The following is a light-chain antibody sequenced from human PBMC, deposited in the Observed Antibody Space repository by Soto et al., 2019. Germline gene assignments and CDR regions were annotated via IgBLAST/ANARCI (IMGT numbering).Light chain of an antibody. CDR1: SSDVGRYSY. V-gene: IGLV2-11*01. CDR3: CSYAGTYTGV. Sequence: QSVLTQPRAVSGSPGQSVSISCTGTSSDVGRYSYVSWYQQHPGKAPKLMIYDVSERPSGVPDRFSGSKSGNTASLTISGLQAEDEADYYCCSYAGTYTGVFGGRTKVTVL. J-gene: IGLJ1*01. CDR2: DVS.